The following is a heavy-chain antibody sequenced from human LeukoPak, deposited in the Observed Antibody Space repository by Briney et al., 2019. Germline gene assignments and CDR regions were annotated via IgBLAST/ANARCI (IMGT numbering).Heavy chain of an antibody. Sequence: ETLSLTYAVYGGSFSGYYWSWIRQPPGRGPGWIGENNNSGSTNYNPSFKGRVTITIDTSKNQFSLKLSTVTAEDTAVYYCARRNLHLGPDWFDPWGQGTLVTVSS. CDR2: NNNSGST. CDR1: GGSFSGYY. D-gene: IGHD3-10*01. CDR3: ARRNLHLGPDWFDP. J-gene: IGHJ5*02. V-gene: IGHV4-34*01.